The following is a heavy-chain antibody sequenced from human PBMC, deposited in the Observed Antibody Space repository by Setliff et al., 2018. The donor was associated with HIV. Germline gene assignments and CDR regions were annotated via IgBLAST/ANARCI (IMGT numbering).Heavy chain of an antibody. CDR1: GGSISSSSYY. CDR2: VYYSGST. CDR3: ARDGYSSSWYVISGSFDY. V-gene: IGHV4-39*07. Sequence: KASETLSLTCIASGGSISSSSYYWGWIRQPPGKGLEWIGTVYYSGSTSYNPSLKSRVTISVDTSENQFSLKLSSVTAADTAVYYCARDGYSSSWYVISGSFDYWGQGILVTVSS. J-gene: IGHJ4*02. D-gene: IGHD6-13*01.